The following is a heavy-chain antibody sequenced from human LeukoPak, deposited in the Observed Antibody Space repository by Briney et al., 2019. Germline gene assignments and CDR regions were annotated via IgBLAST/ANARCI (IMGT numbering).Heavy chain of an antibody. D-gene: IGHD5-24*01. CDR1: GFTFDDYA. Sequence: GGSLRPSCAASGFTFDDYAIHWVRQAPGKGLEWVSGISWNSETIVYADSVKGRFTISRDDAKNSLYLQMNSLRAEDTALYYCAKDRGSLGWLQFGGTDVWGLGTTVTVSS. J-gene: IGHJ6*02. V-gene: IGHV3-9*01. CDR3: AKDRGSLGWLQFGGTDV. CDR2: ISWNSETI.